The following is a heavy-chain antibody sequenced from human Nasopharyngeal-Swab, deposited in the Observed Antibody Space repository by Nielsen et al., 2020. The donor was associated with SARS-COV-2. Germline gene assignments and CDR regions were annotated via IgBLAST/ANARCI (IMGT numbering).Heavy chain of an antibody. J-gene: IGHJ6*02. CDR2: IRSKAYGGTT. CDR1: GFTFGDYA. D-gene: IGHD2-15*01. Sequence: GVLRLSCTASGFTFGDYAMSWVRQAPGKGLEWVGFIRSKAYGGTTEYAASVKGRFTISRDDSKSIAYLQMNSLKTEDTAVYYCTRAATLYYGMDVWGQGTTVTVSS. CDR3: TRAATLYYGMDV. V-gene: IGHV3-49*04.